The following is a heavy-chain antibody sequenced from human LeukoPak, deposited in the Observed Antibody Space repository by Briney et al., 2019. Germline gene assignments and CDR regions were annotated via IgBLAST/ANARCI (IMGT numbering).Heavy chain of an antibody. D-gene: IGHD3-22*01. CDR2: IYYSGST. CDR3: ARHQTDYYDSSGFFRP. V-gene: IGHV4-59*08. J-gene: IGHJ5*02. Sequence: TSETLSLTCTVSGGSISSYYWSWIRQPPGKGLEWIGYIYYSGSTNYNPSLKSRVTISVDTSKNQFSLKLSSVTAADTAVYYCARHQTDYYDSSGFFRPWGQGTLVTVSS. CDR1: GGSISSYY.